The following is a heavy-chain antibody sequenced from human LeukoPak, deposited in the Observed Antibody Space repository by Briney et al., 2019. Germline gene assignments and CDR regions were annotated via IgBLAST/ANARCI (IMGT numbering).Heavy chain of an antibody. CDR3: AREPRVTMVRGVMFY. J-gene: IGHJ4*02. D-gene: IGHD3-10*01. V-gene: IGHV1-2*02. CDR2: INPNSGGT. CDR1: GYTFTGYY. Sequence: GASVKVSCKASGYTFTGYYMHWARQAPGQGLEWMGWINPNSGGTNYAQKFQGRVTMTRDTSISTAYMELSRLRSDDTAVYYCAREPRVTMVRGVMFYWGQGTLVTVSS.